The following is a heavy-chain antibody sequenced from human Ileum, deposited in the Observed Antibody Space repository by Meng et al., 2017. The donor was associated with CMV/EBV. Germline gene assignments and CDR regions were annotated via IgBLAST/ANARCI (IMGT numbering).Heavy chain of an antibody. CDR2: ISYDGSNK. J-gene: IGHJ5*02. CDR1: GFTLSSYA. D-gene: IGHD3-10*01. CDR3: ARGIWFGESLGWFDP. V-gene: IGHV3-30*04. Sequence: SGFTLSSYAMHWVRQAPGKGLEWVAVISYDGSNKYYADSVKGRFTISRDNSKNTLYLQMNSLRAEDTAVYYCARGIWFGESLGWFDPWGQGTLVTVSS.